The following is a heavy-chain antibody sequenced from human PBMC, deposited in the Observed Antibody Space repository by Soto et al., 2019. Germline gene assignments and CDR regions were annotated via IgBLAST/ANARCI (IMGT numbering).Heavy chain of an antibody. J-gene: IGHJ6*02. CDR3: ARDPGFGFGYSYAFAMDV. Sequence: QVQLVQSGAEVKKPGASVKVSCKASGYTFSNYGISWVRQGPGQGLEWMGWISGYNGNTHYEEKVQDRIKMTTNRSASTTYVELRSLRSDDTAVYFCARDPGFGFGYSYAFAMDVWGQGTTVTVSS. CDR1: GYTFSNYG. V-gene: IGHV1-18*01. CDR2: ISGYNGNT. D-gene: IGHD5-18*01.